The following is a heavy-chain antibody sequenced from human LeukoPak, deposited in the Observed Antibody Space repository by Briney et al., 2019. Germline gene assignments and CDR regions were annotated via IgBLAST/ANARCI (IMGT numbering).Heavy chain of an antibody. CDR1: GLTFSSYA. V-gene: IGHV3-30-3*01. CDR3: ARDASDWGIHDAFDI. D-gene: IGHD3-16*01. J-gene: IGHJ3*02. Sequence: PGGSLRLSCAASGLTFSSYAMHWVRQAPGKGLEWVAVISYDGSNKYYADSVKGRFTISRDNSKNTLYLQMNSLRAEDTAVYYCARDASDWGIHDAFDIWGQGTMVTVSS. CDR2: ISYDGSNK.